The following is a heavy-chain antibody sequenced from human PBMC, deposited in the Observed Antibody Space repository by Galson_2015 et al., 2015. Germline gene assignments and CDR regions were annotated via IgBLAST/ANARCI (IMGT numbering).Heavy chain of an antibody. CDR3: ARAASWELGAFEI. Sequence: SLRLSCAASGFTVSSNYMSWVRQAPGKGLEWVSVIYSGGSTYYADSVKGRFTISRDNSKNTLYLQMNSLRAEDTAVYYCARAASWELGAFEIWGQGTMVTVSS. J-gene: IGHJ3*02. D-gene: IGHD1-26*01. CDR1: GFTVSSNY. V-gene: IGHV3-66*02. CDR2: IYSGGST.